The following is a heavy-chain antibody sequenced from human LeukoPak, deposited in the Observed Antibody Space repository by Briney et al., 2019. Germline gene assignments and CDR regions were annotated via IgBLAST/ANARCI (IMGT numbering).Heavy chain of an antibody. CDR3: TTGIAAAGPRRRYFDY. CDR2: IKSKTDGGTT. Sequence: PGGSLRLSCAASGFTFSNAWMSWVRQAPGKGLEWVGRIKSKTDGGTTDYAAPVKGGFTISRDDSKNTLYLQMNSLKTEDTAVYYCTTGIAAAGPRRRYFDYWGQGTLVTVSS. D-gene: IGHD6-13*01. J-gene: IGHJ4*02. CDR1: GFTFSNAW. V-gene: IGHV3-15*01.